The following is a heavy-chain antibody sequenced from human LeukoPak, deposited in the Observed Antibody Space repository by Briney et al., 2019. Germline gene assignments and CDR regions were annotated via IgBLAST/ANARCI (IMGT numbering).Heavy chain of an antibody. D-gene: IGHD2-2*01. Sequence: ASVKVSCKASGGTFSSYAISWVRQAPGQGLEWMGGIIPIFGTANYAQKFQGRVTITTDESTSTAYMELSSLRSEDTAVYYCARGSSSTSPPNWFDPWGQGTLVTVSS. CDR2: IIPIFGTA. CDR3: ARGSSSTSPPNWFDP. CDR1: GGTFSSYA. J-gene: IGHJ5*02. V-gene: IGHV1-69*05.